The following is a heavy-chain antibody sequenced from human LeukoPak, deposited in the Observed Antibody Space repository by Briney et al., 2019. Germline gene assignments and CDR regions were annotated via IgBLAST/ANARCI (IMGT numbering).Heavy chain of an antibody. V-gene: IGHV1-2*02. CDR3: ARDGFCSSTGCSGVPKI. Sequence: GASVKVSCKASGYTFTDYYMHWVRQAPGQGLEWMGWINPNSGGTNYAQEFQGRVTLTRETSINTAYMELSRLRSDDTALYYCARDGFCSSTGCSGVPKIWGQGTLVTVSS. D-gene: IGHD2-2*03. CDR1: GYTFTDYY. CDR2: INPNSGGT. J-gene: IGHJ4*02.